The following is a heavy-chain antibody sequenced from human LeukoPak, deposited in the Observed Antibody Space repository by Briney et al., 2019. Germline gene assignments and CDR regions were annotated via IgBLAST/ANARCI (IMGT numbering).Heavy chain of an antibody. Sequence: GGSLRLSCAASGFTFSSYAMSWVRQAPGKGLEWVSGISGSGGTTYYADSVKGRFTISRDNSKNTLYLQTNSLRAEDTAVYYCAKIPLVGATTSLDCWGQGTLVTVSS. CDR1: GFTFSSYA. CDR3: AKIPLVGATTSLDC. J-gene: IGHJ4*02. CDR2: ISGSGGTT. D-gene: IGHD1-26*01. V-gene: IGHV3-23*01.